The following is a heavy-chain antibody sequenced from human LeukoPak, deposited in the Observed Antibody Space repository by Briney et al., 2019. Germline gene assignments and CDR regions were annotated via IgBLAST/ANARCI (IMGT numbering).Heavy chain of an antibody. CDR1: GFTFTSYA. Sequence: GGSLRLSCAASGFTFTSYAMSWVRQAPGKGLEWVSAISGSGGSTYYADSVMGLFTISRDNSENTLYLQMNSLRAEDTAVYYCAKMSSSADAFDIWGQGTMVTVSS. J-gene: IGHJ3*02. V-gene: IGHV3-23*01. CDR3: AKMSSSADAFDI. CDR2: ISGSGGST. D-gene: IGHD6-6*01.